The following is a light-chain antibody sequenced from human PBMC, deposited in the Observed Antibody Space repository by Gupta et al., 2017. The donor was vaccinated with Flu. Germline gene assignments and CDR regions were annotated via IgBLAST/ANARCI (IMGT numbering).Light chain of an antibody. CDR3: HQRSSWPPLT. V-gene: IGKV3-11*01. CDR2: DAS. CDR1: QSVFDY. J-gene: IGKJ4*01. Sequence: ILFLSPESTTTPSCTGSQSVFDYLGWYQHKPRQPPRLLIYDASTSAAGVPARFSGSGYGTEFPLSSSSLAQEDFAVYYCHQRSSWPPLTFGGGTKVEI.